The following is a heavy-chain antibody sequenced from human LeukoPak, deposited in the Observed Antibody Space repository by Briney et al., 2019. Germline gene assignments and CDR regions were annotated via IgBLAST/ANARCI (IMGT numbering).Heavy chain of an antibody. CDR3: ARALFFGVVPTSNYYYYYMDV. V-gene: IGHV1-69*13. Sequence: SVKVSCKASGGTFSSYAISWARQAPGQRLEWMGGIIPIFGTANYAQKFQGRVTITADESTSTAYMELSSLRSEDTAVYYCARALFFGVVPTSNYYYYYMDVWDKGTTVTVSS. J-gene: IGHJ6*03. CDR1: GGTFSSYA. CDR2: IIPIFGTA. D-gene: IGHD3-3*01.